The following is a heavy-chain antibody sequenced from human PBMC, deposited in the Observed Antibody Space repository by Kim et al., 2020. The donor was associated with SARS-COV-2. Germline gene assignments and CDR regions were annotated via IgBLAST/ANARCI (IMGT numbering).Heavy chain of an antibody. J-gene: IGHJ6*02. V-gene: IGHV1-46*01. CDR1: GYTFTSYY. D-gene: IGHD3-10*01. CDR3: ARERGDAPPAPYYGMDV. CDR2: INPSGGST. Sequence: ASVKVSCKASGYTFTSYYMHWVRQAPGQGLEWMGIINPSGGSTSYAQKFQGRVTMTRDTSTSTVYMELSSLRSEDTAVYYCARERGDAPPAPYYGMDVWGQGTTVTVSS.